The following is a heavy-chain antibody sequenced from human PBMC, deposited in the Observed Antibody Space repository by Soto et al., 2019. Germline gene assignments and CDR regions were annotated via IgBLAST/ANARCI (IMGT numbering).Heavy chain of an antibody. D-gene: IGHD2-2*01. Sequence: ASVKVSCKASGYTFTSYGISWVRQAPGQGLEWMGWISAYNGNTNYAQKLQGRVTMTTDTPTSTAYMELRSLRSDDTAVYYCARGLQYCSSTSCQVWRQGTTVTVSS. CDR3: ARGLQYCSSTSCQV. V-gene: IGHV1-18*04. CDR1: GYTFTSYG. CDR2: ISAYNGNT. J-gene: IGHJ6*02.